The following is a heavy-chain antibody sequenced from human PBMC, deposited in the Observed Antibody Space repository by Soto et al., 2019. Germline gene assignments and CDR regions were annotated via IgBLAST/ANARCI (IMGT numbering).Heavy chain of an antibody. CDR2: IIPIFGTA. V-gene: IGHV1-69*13. Sequence: ASVKVSCKASGGTFSSYAISWVRQAPGQGLEWMGGIIPIFGTANYAQKFQGRVTITADESTSTAYMELSSLRSEDTAVYYCATRYYYDSSGYSPLGYYGMDVWGQGTTVTVSS. D-gene: IGHD3-22*01. J-gene: IGHJ6*02. CDR3: ATRYYYDSSGYSPLGYYGMDV. CDR1: GGTFSSYA.